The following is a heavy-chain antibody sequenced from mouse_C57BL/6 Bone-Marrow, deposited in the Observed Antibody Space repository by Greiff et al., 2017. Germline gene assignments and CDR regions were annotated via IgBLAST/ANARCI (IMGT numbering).Heavy chain of an antibody. Sequence: EVNVVESGGGLVKPGGSLKLSCAASGFTFSSYAMSWVRQTPEKRLEWVATISDGGSYTYYPDNVKGRFTISRDNAKNNLYLQMSHLKSEDTAMYYCARAVLYYFDYWGKGTTRTVSS. J-gene: IGHJ2*01. CDR1: GFTFSSYA. V-gene: IGHV5-4*03. D-gene: IGHD3-3*01. CDR2: ISDGGSYT. CDR3: ARAVLYYFDY.